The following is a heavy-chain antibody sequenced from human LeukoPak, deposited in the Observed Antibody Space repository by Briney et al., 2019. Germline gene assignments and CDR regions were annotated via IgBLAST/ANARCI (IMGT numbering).Heavy chain of an antibody. Sequence: GGSLRLSCAASGFTFSSYAMSWVRQAPGKGLEWVSAISGSGGSTYYADSVKGRFTNSRDNSKNTLYLQMNSLRAEDTAVYYCAKGGHCGGDCHNDAFDIWGQGTMVTVSS. J-gene: IGHJ3*02. CDR2: ISGSGGST. CDR1: GFTFSSYA. V-gene: IGHV3-23*01. D-gene: IGHD2-21*02. CDR3: AKGGHCGGDCHNDAFDI.